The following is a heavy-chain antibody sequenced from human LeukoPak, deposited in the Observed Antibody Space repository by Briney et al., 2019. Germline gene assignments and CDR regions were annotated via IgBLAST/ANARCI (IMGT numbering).Heavy chain of an antibody. CDR1: GESISSSSDY. D-gene: IGHD2-2*01. Sequence: SETLSLTCTVSGESISSSSDYWGWVRQPPGKVLEWIGSIYYSGSTYYNPSLRSRVTISLDTSKNQFSLKLSSVTAADTAVYYCARSGGYCGSTTCHVKYFDLWGRGTLVTVSS. CDR3: ARSGGYCGSTTCHVKYFDL. V-gene: IGHV4-39*01. CDR2: IYYSGST. J-gene: IGHJ2*01.